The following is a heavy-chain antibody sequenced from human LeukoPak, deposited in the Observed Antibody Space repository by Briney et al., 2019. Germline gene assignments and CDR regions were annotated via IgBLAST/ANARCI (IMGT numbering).Heavy chain of an antibody. CDR3: AGSVVPAVVRTNWFDP. Sequence: SETLSLTCTVCGGSISRYYWSSLRQPPGKGLEWIGYIYYSGSTNYNPSLKSRVTISVDTSKMQFSLELSSVTAADTAVYYCAGSVVPAVVRTNWFDPWDQGTLVTVSS. CDR2: IYYSGST. J-gene: IGHJ5*02. CDR1: GGSISRYY. D-gene: IGHD2-2*01. V-gene: IGHV4-59*01.